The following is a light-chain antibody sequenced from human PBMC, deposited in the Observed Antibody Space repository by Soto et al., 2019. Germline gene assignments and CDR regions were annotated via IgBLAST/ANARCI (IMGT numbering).Light chain of an antibody. V-gene: IGKV3-15*01. CDR3: QLYNNWPRT. Sequence: EIVLTQTPGTLSLSPGERSTLSCRASQSVSSNLAWYQQKPGQAPMLLIYGASTRATGIPARFSGSGSGTGFTLTISSLQSEDFAVYYCQLYNNWPRTFGQGTKVDIK. J-gene: IGKJ1*01. CDR1: QSVSSN. CDR2: GAS.